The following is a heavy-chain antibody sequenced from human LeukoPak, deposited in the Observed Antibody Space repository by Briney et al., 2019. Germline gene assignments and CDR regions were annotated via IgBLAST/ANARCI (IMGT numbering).Heavy chain of an antibody. Sequence: PGGSLRLSCAASRFTFSSYSMNWVRQAPGKGLEWVSSISSSSSYIYYADSVKGRFTISRDNAKNSLYLQMNSLRAEDTAVYYCARVRQQLAYDAFDIWGQGTMVTVSS. D-gene: IGHD6-13*01. CDR3: ARVRQQLAYDAFDI. CDR2: ISSSSSYI. V-gene: IGHV3-21*01. J-gene: IGHJ3*02. CDR1: RFTFSSYS.